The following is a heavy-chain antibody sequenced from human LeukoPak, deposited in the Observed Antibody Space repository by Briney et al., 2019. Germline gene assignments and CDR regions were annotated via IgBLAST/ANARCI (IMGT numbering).Heavy chain of an antibody. J-gene: IGHJ5*02. Sequence: PSETLSLTCTVSGGSINTYYWTWIRQPPGKGLEWIGYIYFSGSTNYNPSLKSRVTISIDTSKNQFSLKLSSVTAADTAVYYCARGGSWFDTWGQGTLVTVS. V-gene: IGHV4-59*01. CDR2: IYFSGST. D-gene: IGHD1-26*01. CDR3: ARGGSWFDT. CDR1: GGSINTYY.